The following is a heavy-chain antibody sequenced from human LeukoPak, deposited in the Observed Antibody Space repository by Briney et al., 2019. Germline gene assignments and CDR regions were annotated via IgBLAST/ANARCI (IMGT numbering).Heavy chain of an antibody. CDR2: INSDGSNT. J-gene: IGHJ4*02. CDR3: AKGSGSYLESYFDY. CDR1: GFTFSSYW. D-gene: IGHD1-26*01. Sequence: GGSLRLSCAASGFTFSSYWMHCVRQAPGKGLVWVSRINSDGSNTSYADSVKGRFTIPRDNAENTLYLQMHSVRAEDTAVFYFAKGSGSYLESYFDYWGQGTLVTVSS. V-gene: IGHV3-74*01.